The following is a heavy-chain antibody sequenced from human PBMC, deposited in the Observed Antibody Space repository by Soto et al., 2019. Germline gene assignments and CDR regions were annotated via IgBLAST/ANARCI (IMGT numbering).Heavy chain of an antibody. CDR3: ARGLSGCSSTSCYNWFDP. V-gene: IGHV1-2*04. D-gene: IGHD2-2*01. CDR1: GYTFTGYY. CDR2: INPNSGGT. Sequence: ASVKVSCKASGYTFTGYYMHWVRQAPGQGLEWMGWINPNSGGTNYAQKFQGWVTMTRDTSISTAYMELSRLRSDDTAVYYCARGLSGCSSTSCYNWFDPWGQGXLVTVSS. J-gene: IGHJ5*02.